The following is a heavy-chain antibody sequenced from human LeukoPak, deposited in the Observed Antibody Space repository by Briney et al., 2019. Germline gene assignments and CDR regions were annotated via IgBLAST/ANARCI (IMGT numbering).Heavy chain of an antibody. CDR3: ARQILYGRSGFFDY. CDR2: MYYSGST. D-gene: IGHD3-22*01. Sequence: SETLSLTCTVSGGSLSSNIYYWGWIRQPPGKGPEWIASMYYSGSTYYNPSLKSRVTTSVDTSKNQFSLKLSSLTAADTAVYYCARQILYGRSGFFDYWGQGTLVTVSS. V-gene: IGHV4-39*01. CDR1: GGSLSSNIYY. J-gene: IGHJ4*02.